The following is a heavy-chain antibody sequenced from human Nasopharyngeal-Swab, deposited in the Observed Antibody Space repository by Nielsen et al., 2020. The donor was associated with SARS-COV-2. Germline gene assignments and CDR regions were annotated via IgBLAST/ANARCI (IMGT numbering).Heavy chain of an antibody. J-gene: IGHJ4*02. CDR2: IYYSGST. D-gene: IGHD6-13*01. V-gene: IGHV4-39*01. CDR3: ARIFPYSSSWYGKYYFDY. Sequence: WIRQPPGKGLEWIGSIYYSGSTYYNPSLKSRVTISVDTSKNQFPLKLSSVTAADTAVYYCARIFPYSSSWYGKYYFDYWGQGTLVTVSS.